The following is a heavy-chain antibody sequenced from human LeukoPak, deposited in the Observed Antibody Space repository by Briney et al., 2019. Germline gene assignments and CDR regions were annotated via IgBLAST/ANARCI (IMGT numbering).Heavy chain of an antibody. J-gene: IGHJ6*03. Sequence: GGSLRLSCAASGFTFSSFAMTWVRQAPGKGLEWVSTVSGSAGRTDYADSVKGRFTTSRDNLKNTLYLQMNGLRAEDTAIYYCVKNRGHCVDGVCHNYYYMDVSGRGTTVTVSS. CDR2: VSGSAGRT. V-gene: IGHV3-23*01. CDR1: GFTFSSFA. CDR3: VKNRGHCVDGVCHNYYYMDV. D-gene: IGHD2-8*02.